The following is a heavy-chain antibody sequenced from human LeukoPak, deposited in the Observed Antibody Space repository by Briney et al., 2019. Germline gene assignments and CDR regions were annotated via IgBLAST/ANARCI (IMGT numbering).Heavy chain of an antibody. CDR3: VTSSAVGGAQRAFDY. D-gene: IGHD3-10*01. CDR2: INPNAGDT. CDR1: GYTFTGYY. V-gene: IGHV1-2*02. J-gene: IGHJ4*02. Sequence: ASVNVSCKASGYTFTGYYIHWVRQAPGQGLEWLGWINPNAGDTKYAQKFQGRVTVTRDTSISTAYMELSRLRSDDTAVYYCVTSSAVGGAQRAFDYWGQGTLVTVSS.